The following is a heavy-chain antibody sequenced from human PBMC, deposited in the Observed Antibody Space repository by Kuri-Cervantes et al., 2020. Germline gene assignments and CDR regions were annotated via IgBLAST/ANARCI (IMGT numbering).Heavy chain of an antibody. D-gene: IGHD4-17*01. CDR1: GGSFSGYY. Sequence: ESLKISCAVYGGSFSGYYWSWIRQPPGKGLEWIGEINHSGSTNYNPSLKSRVTISVGTSNNQFSLVLTSVTAADTAVYYCTTGGEGNFGDYFSLWGQGTLVTVSS. J-gene: IGHJ4*02. V-gene: IGHV4-34*01. CDR2: INHSGST. CDR3: TTGGEGNFGDYFSL.